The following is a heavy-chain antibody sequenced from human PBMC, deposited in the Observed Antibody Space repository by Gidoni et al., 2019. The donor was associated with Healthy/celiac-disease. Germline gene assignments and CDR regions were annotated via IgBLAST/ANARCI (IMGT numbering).Heavy chain of an antibody. CDR2: IYHSGST. J-gene: IGHJ3*02. CDR3: ARVGDEWPSLGGAFDI. D-gene: IGHD3-16*01. Sequence: QVQLQESGPGLVKPSGTLSLTCAVPGGSISSSNWWSWVRQPPGQGLEWIGEIYHSGSTNYNPSLKSRVTISVDKSKNQFSLKLSSVIAADPAVYYCARVGDEWPSLGGAFDIWGQGTMVTVSS. CDR1: GGSISSSNW. V-gene: IGHV4-4*02.